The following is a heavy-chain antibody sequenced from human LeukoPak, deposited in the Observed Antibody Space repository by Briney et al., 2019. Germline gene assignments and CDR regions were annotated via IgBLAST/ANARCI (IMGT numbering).Heavy chain of an antibody. V-gene: IGHV3-15*01. CDR1: GFTLSNAW. CDR2: IKSKTNGETR. D-gene: IGHD6-13*01. Sequence: PGGSLRLSCAASGFTLSNAWMNWVRQAPGKGLEWVGLIKSKTNGETRDYAAPVKGRFTISRDDSDNTLYLQMNSLRAEDTAVYYCAKDRQTQQLVLAYFDYWGQGTLVTVSS. CDR3: AKDRQTQQLVLAYFDY. J-gene: IGHJ4*02.